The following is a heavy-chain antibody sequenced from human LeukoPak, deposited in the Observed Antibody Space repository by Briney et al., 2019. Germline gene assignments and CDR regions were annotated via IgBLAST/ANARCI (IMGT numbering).Heavy chain of an antibody. CDR1: GFTFSSNW. D-gene: IGHD3-10*01. J-gene: IGHJ4*02. V-gene: IGHV3-7*01. CDR3: ARDTYGSGSYYLVDY. Sequence: GGSLRLSCAASGFTFSSNWMSWVRQAPGKGLEWVGNIQPDGSEQYPVDSVKGRFTISRDNARNSLFLQMNSLRVEDTAVYYCARDTYGSGSYYLVDYWGQGTLVTVSS. CDR2: IQPDGSEQ.